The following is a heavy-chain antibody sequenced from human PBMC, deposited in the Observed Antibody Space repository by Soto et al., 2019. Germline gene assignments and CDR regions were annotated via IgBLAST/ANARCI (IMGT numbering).Heavy chain of an antibody. D-gene: IGHD3-3*01. CDR2: TYYRYKWYN. Sequence: PSQTLSLTCAISGDSVSSNSAAWNWIRQSPSRGLEWLGRTYYRYKWYNDYAVSVKSRITINPDTSKNQFSLQLNSVTPEDTAVYYCARGGEYYDFWSGYYGYYGMDVWGQGTTVTVSS. CDR3: ARGGEYYDFWSGYYGYYGMDV. V-gene: IGHV6-1*01. J-gene: IGHJ6*02. CDR1: GDSVSSNSAA.